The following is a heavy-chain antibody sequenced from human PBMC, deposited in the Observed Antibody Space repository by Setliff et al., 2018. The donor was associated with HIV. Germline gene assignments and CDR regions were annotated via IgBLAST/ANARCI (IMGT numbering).Heavy chain of an antibody. CDR1: GFTFSSFA. CDR3: ARDGNSYYNFWSGNYYYYYMDV. D-gene: IGHD3-3*01. Sequence: GGSLRFSCAASGFTFSSFAMNWVRQAPGKGLEWVAGMSGTDNTTFYADSVKGRFSVSRDNSKNTLYLQMDSLRSGDMAVYYCARDGNSYYNFWSGNYYYYYMDVWGKGAMVTVSS. CDR2: MSGTDNTT. V-gene: IGHV3-23*01. J-gene: IGHJ6*03.